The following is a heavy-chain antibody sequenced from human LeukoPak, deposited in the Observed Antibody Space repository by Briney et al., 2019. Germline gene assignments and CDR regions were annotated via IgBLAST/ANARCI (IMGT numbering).Heavy chain of an antibody. V-gene: IGHV3-21*01. J-gene: IGHJ4*02. CDR2: ISSGSSYI. Sequence: GGSLRLSCAASGFTFSSYSMHWVRQAPGKGLEWVSSISSGSSYIYYADSVKGRFTISRDNAKNSLHLQMNSLRVEDTAVYYCARDRWYDSSGYYPIWGQGTLVTVSS. D-gene: IGHD3-22*01. CDR3: ARDRWYDSSGYYPI. CDR1: GFTFSSYS.